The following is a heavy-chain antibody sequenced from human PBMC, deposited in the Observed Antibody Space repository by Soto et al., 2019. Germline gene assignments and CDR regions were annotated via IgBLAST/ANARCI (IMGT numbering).Heavy chain of an antibody. CDR2: ISGSGGST. V-gene: IGHV3-23*01. J-gene: IGHJ4*02. Sequence: EVQLLESGGGLVQPGGSLRLSCAASGFTFSSYALSWVHQAPGKGLEWVSIISGSGGSTFYADSVKGRCTISRDNSKNTLYLQMNNLRAEDTAVYYCAKHFDSGCPDYWGQGTLVTVSS. CDR1: GFTFSSYA. CDR3: AKHFDSGCPDY. D-gene: IGHD6-19*01.